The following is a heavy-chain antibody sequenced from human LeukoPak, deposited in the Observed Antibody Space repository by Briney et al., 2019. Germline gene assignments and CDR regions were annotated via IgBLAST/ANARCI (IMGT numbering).Heavy chain of an antibody. CDR2: IYPGDSDT. J-gene: IGHJ6*02. Sequence: GESLKISCKGSGDSFTSYWIGWVRQLNGNGLEWVRIIYPGDSDTRYSPSFQGQVTISADKSISTAYLQWSSLKASDTATYYCARQDGSGSYYYGMDVWGQGTTVTVSS. V-gene: IGHV5-51*01. CDR1: GDSFTSYW. D-gene: IGHD3-10*01. CDR3: ARQDGSGSYYYGMDV.